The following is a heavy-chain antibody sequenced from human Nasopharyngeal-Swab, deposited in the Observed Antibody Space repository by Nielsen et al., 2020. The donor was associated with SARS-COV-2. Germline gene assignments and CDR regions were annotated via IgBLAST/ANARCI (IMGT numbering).Heavy chain of an antibody. D-gene: IGHD2-2*01. CDR3: ASLEYCSSTSCYRAYAFDI. CDR1: GGSISSSSYY. CDR2: IYYSGRT. Sequence: AETLSLTCTVSGGSISSSSYYWGWIRQPPGKGREWIGSIYYSGRTYYNSSLKSRVTISVDTSKNQFSLKLSSVTDADTAVYYCASLEYCSSTSCYRAYAFDIWGQGTMVTVSS. V-gene: IGHV4-39*01. J-gene: IGHJ3*02.